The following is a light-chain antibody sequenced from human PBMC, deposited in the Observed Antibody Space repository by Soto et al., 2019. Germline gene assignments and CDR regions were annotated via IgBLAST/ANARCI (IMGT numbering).Light chain of an antibody. J-gene: IGKJ4*01. Sequence: EIVLTQSPAILSLSPGERATLSCRATRSVSSYLAWYQQKPGQAPRLLIYDVSNRATGIPARFSGSGSGTDFTLTISSLEPEDFAVYSCQQRSNWPPLLAFGGGTKVEIK. CDR2: DVS. CDR3: QQRSNWPPLLA. V-gene: IGKV3-11*01. CDR1: RSVSSY.